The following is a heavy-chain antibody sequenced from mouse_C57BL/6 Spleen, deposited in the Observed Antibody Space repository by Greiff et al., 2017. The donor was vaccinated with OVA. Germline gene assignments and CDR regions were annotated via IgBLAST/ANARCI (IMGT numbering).Heavy chain of an antibody. J-gene: IGHJ4*01. V-gene: IGHV14-2*01. CDR3: ARGTTVVATSWVDY. D-gene: IGHD1-1*01. CDR2: IDPEDGET. Sequence: EVKLVESGAELVKPGASVKLSCTASGFNIKDYYMHWVKQRTEQGLEWIGRIDPEDGETKYAPKFQGKATITADTSSNTAYLQLSSLTSEDTAVYYCARGTTVVATSWVDYWGQGTSVTVSS. CDR1: GFNIKDYY.